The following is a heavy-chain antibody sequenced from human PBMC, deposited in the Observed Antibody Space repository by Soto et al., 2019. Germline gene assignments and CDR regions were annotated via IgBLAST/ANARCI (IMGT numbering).Heavy chain of an antibody. CDR1: GYTFTGYY. CDR2: INPTSGGT. CDR3: AIRYYYYHRSGYDPGAFDI. D-gene: IGHD3-22*01. V-gene: IGHV1-2*02. J-gene: IGHJ3*02. Sequence: ASVNVSFKASGYTFTGYYMHWVRQAPGQGLEWMGWINPTSGGTNYAQKFQGRVTMTRDTSISTAYMELSRLRSDDTAVYYCAIRYYYYHRSGYDPGAFDIWGQGTMVTVSS.